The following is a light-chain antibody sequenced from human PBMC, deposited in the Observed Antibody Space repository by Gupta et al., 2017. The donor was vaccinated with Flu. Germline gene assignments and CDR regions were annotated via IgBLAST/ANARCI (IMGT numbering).Light chain of an antibody. CDR3: QSYDGSRHGV. J-gene: IGLJ2*01. V-gene: IGLV6-57*03. CDR2: DDD. CDR1: SGNIANNY. Sequence: NFMLTQPHSVSESPGKTVTISCTRSSGNIANNYVQWYQQCPGSAPTTVIYDDDQRPSGVPDRFSGSIDRSSNSASLTISGLKTEDEADYYCQSYDGSRHGVFGGGTKLTVL.